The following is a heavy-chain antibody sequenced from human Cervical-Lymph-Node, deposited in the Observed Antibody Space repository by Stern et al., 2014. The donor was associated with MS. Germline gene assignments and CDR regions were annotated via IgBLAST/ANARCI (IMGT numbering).Heavy chain of an antibody. V-gene: IGHV3-33*01. D-gene: IGHD3-16*01. CDR1: GFTFSRHG. CDR3: VRDRAWGVTGPGY. J-gene: IGHJ4*02. Sequence: AQLVDSGGGVVQPGWSLRLSCKASGFTFSRHGMHWVRQAPGKGLAWVAVTQYDGGNKYYSESVLGRFTISSVNSRRLLFLHMHSLRLNDTAVYYCVRDRAWGVTGPGYWGQGTPVTVSS. CDR2: TQYDGGNK.